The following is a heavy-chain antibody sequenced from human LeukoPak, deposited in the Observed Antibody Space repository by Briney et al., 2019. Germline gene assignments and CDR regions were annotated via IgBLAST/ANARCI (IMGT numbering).Heavy chain of an antibody. V-gene: IGHV3-23*01. CDR1: GFTFSSYA. CDR3: AKAPAVVPAAHYYYGMDV. Sequence: GGSLRLSCAASGFTFSSYAMSWVRQAPGKGLEWVSAISGSGGSTYYADSVKGRFTISRDNSKNTLYLQMNSLRAEDTDVYYCAKAPAVVPAAHYYYGMDVWGKGTTVTVSS. CDR2: ISGSGGST. J-gene: IGHJ6*04. D-gene: IGHD2-2*01.